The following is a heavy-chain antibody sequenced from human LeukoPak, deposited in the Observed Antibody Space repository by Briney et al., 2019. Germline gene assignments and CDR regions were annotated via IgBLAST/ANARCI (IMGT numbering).Heavy chain of an antibody. Sequence: QTLSLTCAISGDSVSSNSVTWNWIRQSPSRGLEWLGRTYYRSTWYNDYAVSVRGRITVNPDTSKNQFSLHLNSVTPEDTAVYYCARRLTQYDCFDPWGQGILVTVSS. CDR1: GDSVSSNSVT. CDR2: TYYRSTWYN. CDR3: ARRLTQYDCFDP. V-gene: IGHV6-1*01. J-gene: IGHJ5*02. D-gene: IGHD2-2*01.